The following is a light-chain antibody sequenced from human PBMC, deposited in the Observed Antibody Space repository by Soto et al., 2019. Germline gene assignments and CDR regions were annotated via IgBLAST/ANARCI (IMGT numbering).Light chain of an antibody. Sequence: QSALTQPASVSGSPGQSITISCTGTSSDVGGSNYVSWYQQHPGKAPKLMIYDVSNRPSGVSNRFSGSQSGNTASLTISGLRAEDEADYYCGSYSSSSTLYVFGTGTKLTVL. CDR3: GSYSSSSTLYV. V-gene: IGLV2-14*03. J-gene: IGLJ1*01. CDR1: SSDVGGSNY. CDR2: DVS.